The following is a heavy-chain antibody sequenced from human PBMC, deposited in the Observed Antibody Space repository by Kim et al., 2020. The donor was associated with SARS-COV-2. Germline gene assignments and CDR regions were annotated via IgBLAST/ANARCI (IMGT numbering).Heavy chain of an antibody. Sequence: GRFAISRDNSKNTLYLQMNSLSAEDTALYYCAQGHSCTGTTCYTVGAFDFWGHGTMVTVSS. J-gene: IGHJ3*01. D-gene: IGHD2-2*02. CDR3: AQGHSCTGTTCYTVGAFDF. V-gene: IGHV3-23*01.